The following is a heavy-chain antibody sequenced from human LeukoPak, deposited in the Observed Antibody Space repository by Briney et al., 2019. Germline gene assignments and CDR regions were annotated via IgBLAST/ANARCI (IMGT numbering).Heavy chain of an antibody. V-gene: IGHV3-23*01. J-gene: IGHJ4*02. CDR2: ITHSGGST. D-gene: IGHD2-2*01. Sequence: GGSLRLSCAASGFTFSSYAMTWVRQAPGKGLEWVSAITHSGGSTYYADSVKGRFTISRDNSKNTLYLQMNSLRAEDTAVYYCAKSHCTSTTCISVAYYFDYWGQGTLVTVSS. CDR1: GFTFSSYA. CDR3: AKSHCTSTTCISVAYYFDY.